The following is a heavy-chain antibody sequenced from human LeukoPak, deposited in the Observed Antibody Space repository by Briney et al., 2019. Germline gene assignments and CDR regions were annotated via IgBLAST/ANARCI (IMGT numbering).Heavy chain of an antibody. Sequence: GGSLRLSCAASGFSFSSYSMSWVRQAPGKGLEWVSSISTSSSYIYYSDSAKGRFTISRDNAKNSLYLQMNSLRAEDTAVYYGARVAVGSSSPFDYWGQGTLVTVSS. CDR1: GFSFSSYS. V-gene: IGHV3-21*01. CDR3: ARVAVGSSSPFDY. J-gene: IGHJ4*02. CDR2: ISTSSSYI. D-gene: IGHD6-13*01.